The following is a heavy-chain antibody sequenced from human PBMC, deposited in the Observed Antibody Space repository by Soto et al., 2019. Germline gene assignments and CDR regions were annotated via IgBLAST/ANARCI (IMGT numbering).Heavy chain of an antibody. CDR3: ARSCSTSSCHIYYYAMDV. V-gene: IGHV1-69*06. CDR1: GDTFSTSA. Sequence: QVQLVQSGAEVKKPGSSVKVSCKASGDTFSTSAISWVRQAPGQGLQWMAGIIPIFGTANYAQKFQGRVTVTADRSTSTAYLEVSNLRSEDTAMYYCARSCSTSSCHIYYYAMDVWGQGTALTVSS. CDR2: IIPIFGTA. J-gene: IGHJ6*02. D-gene: IGHD2-2*01.